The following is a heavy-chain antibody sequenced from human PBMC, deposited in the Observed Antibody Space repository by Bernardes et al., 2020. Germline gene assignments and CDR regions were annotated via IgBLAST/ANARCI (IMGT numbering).Heavy chain of an antibody. J-gene: IGHJ3*02. V-gene: IGHV3-23*01. CDR3: AKSSGQLLTRGAFDI. Sequence: GGSLRLSCEASGFTFSSYVMSWVRQAPGKGLEWVAIISGSSTSTYYADSMKGRFTISRDNSKNTLYLQMNSLRVGDTAVYYCAKSSGQLLTRGAFDIWGQGTMVTVSS. CDR2: ISGSSTST. CDR1: GFTFSSYV. D-gene: IGHD2-2*01.